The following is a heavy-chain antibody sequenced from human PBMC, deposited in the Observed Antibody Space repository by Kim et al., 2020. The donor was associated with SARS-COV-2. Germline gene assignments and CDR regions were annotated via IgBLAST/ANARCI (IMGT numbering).Heavy chain of an antibody. CDR1: GYTFTSYG. CDR3: ARDPGQPSSVLLWFGELDYFDY. Sequence: ASVKVSCKASGYTFTSYGISWVRQAPGQGLEWMGWISAYNGNTNYAQKLQGRVTMTTDTSTSTAYMELRSLRSDDTAVYYCARDPGQPSSVLLWFGELDYFDYWGQGTLVTVSS. D-gene: IGHD3-10*01. CDR2: ISAYNGNT. J-gene: IGHJ4*02. V-gene: IGHV1-18*04.